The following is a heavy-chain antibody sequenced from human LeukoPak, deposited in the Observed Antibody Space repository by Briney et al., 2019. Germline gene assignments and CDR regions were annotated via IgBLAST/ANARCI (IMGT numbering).Heavy chain of an antibody. CDR1: GGSISSGGFS. CDR2: IYTSGST. Sequence: SETLSLTCGVSGGSISSGGFSWSWIRQPPGKGLEWIGRIYTSGSTNYNPSLKSRVTMSVDTSKNQFSLKLSSVTAADTAVYYCARGVGSLYGETAFDYWGQGTLVTVSS. J-gene: IGHJ4*02. V-gene: IGHV4-61*02. CDR3: ARGVGSLYGETAFDY. D-gene: IGHD5-18*01.